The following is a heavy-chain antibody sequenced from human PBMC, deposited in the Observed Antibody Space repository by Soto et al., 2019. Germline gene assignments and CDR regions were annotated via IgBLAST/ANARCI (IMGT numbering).Heavy chain of an antibody. CDR3: ASGGYYYYYYGMDV. J-gene: IGHJ6*02. D-gene: IGHD3-16*01. CDR2: IYYSGST. V-gene: IGHV4-39*01. Sequence: QLQLQESGPGLVKPSETLSLTCTVSGGSISSSSYYWGWIRQPPGKGLEWIGSIYYSGSTYYNPSLKSRVTISVDTSKNQFSLKLSSVTAADTAVYYCASGGYYYYYYGMDVWGQGTTVTVSS. CDR1: GGSISSSSYY.